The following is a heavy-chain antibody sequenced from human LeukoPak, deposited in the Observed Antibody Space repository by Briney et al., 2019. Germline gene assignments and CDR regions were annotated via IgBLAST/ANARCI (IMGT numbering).Heavy chain of an antibody. CDR2: IIPIFGTA. CDR3: ARGIESERVPAAIHSSPYYYYMDV. CDR1: GGTFSSYA. Sequence: GASVKVSCKASGGTFSSYAISWVRQAPGQGLEWMGGIIPIFGTANYAQKFQGRVTITTDESTSTAYMELSSLRSEDTAVYYGARGIESERVPAAIHSSPYYYYMDVWGKGTTVTVSS. V-gene: IGHV1-69*05. J-gene: IGHJ6*03. D-gene: IGHD2-2*02.